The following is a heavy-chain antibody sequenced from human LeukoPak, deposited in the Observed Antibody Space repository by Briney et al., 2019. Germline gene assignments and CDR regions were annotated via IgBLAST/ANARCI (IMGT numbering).Heavy chain of an antibody. V-gene: IGHV5-51*01. D-gene: IGHD6-25*01. CDR3: ARHDAARRRLVRFDP. Sequence: GDSLKISGKVSGSGFNNYWIAWVRQVPGKGLEWMGFFYLGDSDANYSPCFEGQIRISADKSRKTASLGWTALRLSETARNYVARHDAARRRLVRFDPWGKGTQVIVS. J-gene: IGHJ5*02. CDR1: GSGFNNYW. CDR2: FYLGDSDA.